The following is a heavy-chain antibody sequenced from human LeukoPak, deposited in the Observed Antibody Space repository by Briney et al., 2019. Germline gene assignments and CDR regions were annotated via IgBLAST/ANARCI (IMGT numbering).Heavy chain of an antibody. J-gene: IGHJ5*02. D-gene: IGHD1-26*01. Sequence: SETLSLPCTVSGDSISSYYWSWIRQPPGKGLEWIGYIYYSGNTNYNPSLKSRVTISVDTSKNQISLNLSSVTAADTAVYYCARGLIVGATWGENSNCFDPWGQGTLVTVSP. CDR2: IYYSGNT. CDR1: GDSISSYY. CDR3: ARGLIVGATWGENSNCFDP. V-gene: IGHV4-59*01.